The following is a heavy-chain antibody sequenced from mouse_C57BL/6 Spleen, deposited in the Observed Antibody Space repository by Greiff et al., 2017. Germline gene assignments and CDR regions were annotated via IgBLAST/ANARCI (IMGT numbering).Heavy chain of an antibody. D-gene: IGHD2-3*01. J-gene: IGHJ3*01. CDR3: ARDDGYPFAY. V-gene: IGHV5-4*01. CDR2: ISDGGSYT. CDR1: GFTFSSYA. Sequence: EVKVVESGGGLVKPGGSLKLSCAASGFTFSSYAMSWVRQTPEKRLEWVATISDGGSYTYYPDNVKGRFTISRDNAKNNLYLQMSHLKSEDTAMYYCARDDGYPFAYWGQGTLVTVSA.